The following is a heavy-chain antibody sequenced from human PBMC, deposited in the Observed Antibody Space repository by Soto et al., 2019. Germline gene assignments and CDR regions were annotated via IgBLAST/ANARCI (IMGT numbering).Heavy chain of an antibody. D-gene: IGHD3-9*01. Sequence: TGGSLRLSCAASGFTFSSYWMHWVRQAPGKGLVWVSRINSDGSSTSYADSVKGRFTISRDNAKNTLYLQMNSLRAGDTAVYYCARDARDYDILTGPLPTRYMDVWGKGTTVTVSS. CDR1: GFTFSSYW. V-gene: IGHV3-74*01. CDR2: INSDGSST. J-gene: IGHJ6*03. CDR3: ARDARDYDILTGPLPTRYMDV.